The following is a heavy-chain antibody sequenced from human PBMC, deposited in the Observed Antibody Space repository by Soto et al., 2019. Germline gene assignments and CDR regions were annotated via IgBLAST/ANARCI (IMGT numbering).Heavy chain of an antibody. CDR1: GFTFSSYG. V-gene: IGHV3-33*01. Sequence: QVQLVESGGGVVQPGRSLRLSCAASGFTFSSYGMHWVRQAPGKGLEWVAVIWYDGSNKYYADSVKGRFTISRDNSKNTLYLQMNSLRAEDTAVYYCARDHWEHAFDIWGQGTMVTVSS. CDR3: ARDHWEHAFDI. J-gene: IGHJ3*02. CDR2: IWYDGSNK. D-gene: IGHD7-27*01.